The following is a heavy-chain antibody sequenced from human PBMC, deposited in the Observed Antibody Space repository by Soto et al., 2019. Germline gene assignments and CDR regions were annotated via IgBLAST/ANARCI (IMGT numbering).Heavy chain of an antibody. CDR3: AKAAWCSGHSCFWYFDL. CDR2: ISSDGSSK. V-gene: IGHV3-30*18. J-gene: IGHJ2*01. CDR1: VFNFSTYD. D-gene: IGHD2-15*01. Sequence: QVQLVESGGGVVQPGRSLRLSCAASVFNFSTYDMHWVRQAPGKGLEWVAFISSDGSSKYYTESLKGRLTISRDNSKNTLFLQLANLRPEDTSTYYCAKAAWCSGHSCFWYFDLWGRGTLVTVSS.